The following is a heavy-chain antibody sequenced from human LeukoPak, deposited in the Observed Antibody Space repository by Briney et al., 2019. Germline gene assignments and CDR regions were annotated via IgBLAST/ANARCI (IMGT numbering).Heavy chain of an antibody. CDR2: IYTSGST. V-gene: IGHV4-61*02. D-gene: IGHD3-3*01. CDR3: ARESVVGVVIVRYSWFDP. CDR1: GGSISSGSYY. Sequence: PSETLSLTCTVSGGSISSGSYYWSWIRQPAGKGLERIGRIYTSGSTNYNPSLKSRVTISVDTSKNQFSLKLSSVTAADTAVYYCARESVVGVVIVRYSWFDPWGQGTLVTVSS. J-gene: IGHJ5*02.